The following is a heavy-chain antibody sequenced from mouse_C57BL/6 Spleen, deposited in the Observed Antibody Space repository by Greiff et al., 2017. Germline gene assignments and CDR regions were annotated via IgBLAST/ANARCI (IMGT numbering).Heavy chain of an antibody. Sequence: QVQLQQSGPELVKPGASVKISCKASGYAFSSSWMNWVKQRHGQGLEWIGRIYPGDGDTNYNGKFKGKATLTADKSSSTAYMQLSSRTSEDSAVYFCARGILRYFDYWGQGTTLTVSS. D-gene: IGHD1-1*01. CDR2: IYPGDGDT. J-gene: IGHJ2*01. CDR1: GYAFSSSW. CDR3: ARGILRYFDY. V-gene: IGHV1-82*01.